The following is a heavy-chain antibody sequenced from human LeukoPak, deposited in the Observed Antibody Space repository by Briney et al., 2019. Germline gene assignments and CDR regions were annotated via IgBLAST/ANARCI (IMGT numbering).Heavy chain of an antibody. CDR2: IYHSGST. D-gene: IGHD3-10*01. Sequence: PSETLSLTCAVSGGSISSGHSSWNWFRQPPGKGLEWIGYIYHSGSTYYNPSLKSRVAISVDKSKNQFSLKLRSVTAADTALYYCARVGSRYGMDVWGQGTTVTVSS. J-gene: IGHJ6*02. CDR1: GGSISSGHSS. CDR3: ARVGSRYGMDV. V-gene: IGHV4-30-2*01.